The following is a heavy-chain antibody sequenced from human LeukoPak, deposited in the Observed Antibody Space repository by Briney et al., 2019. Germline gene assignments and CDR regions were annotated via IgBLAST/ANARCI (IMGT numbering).Heavy chain of an antibody. CDR1: GFTFNTYA. D-gene: IGHD6-19*01. V-gene: IGHV3-30*04. J-gene: IGHJ4*02. CDR2: LSYDGNTK. CDR3: AREGPVAGFDY. Sequence: GGSLRLSCAASGFTFNTYAMHWVRQAPDKGLEWVALLSYDGNTKYYADSVKGRFTISRDISKNMLYLQMSSLRPEDTAVYYCAREGPVAGFDYWGQGTLVTVSS.